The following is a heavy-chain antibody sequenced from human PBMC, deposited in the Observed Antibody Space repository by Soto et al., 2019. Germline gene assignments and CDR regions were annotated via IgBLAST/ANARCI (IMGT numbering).Heavy chain of an antibody. D-gene: IGHD3-10*01. Sequence: PSETLSLTCAVSGGSISSGGYSWSWIRQPPGKGLEWIGYIYHSGSTYYNPSLKSRVTISVDRSKNQFSLKLSSVTAADTAVYYCARVGITMVRGVIQPNWFDPWGQGTLVTV. CDR3: ARVGITMVRGVIQPNWFDP. CDR1: GGSISSGGYS. J-gene: IGHJ5*02. V-gene: IGHV4-30-2*01. CDR2: IYHSGST.